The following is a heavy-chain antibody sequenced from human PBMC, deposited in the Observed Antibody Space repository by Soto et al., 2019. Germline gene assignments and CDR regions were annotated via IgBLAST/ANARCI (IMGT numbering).Heavy chain of an antibody. D-gene: IGHD5-18*01. CDR3: ARYGYSYSMRFFDK. CDR2: MYHSGST. V-gene: IGHV4-38-2*01. J-gene: IGHJ4*02. Sequence: PSETLSLTCAVSGHSISSGFYYWGWIRQPPGKGLEWIGSMYHSGSTYYNPSLKSRVTMSVDTSKNQLPLKLTSLTAADTAVYYCARYGYSYSMRFFDKWGQGTRVTSPQ. CDR1: GHSISSGFYY.